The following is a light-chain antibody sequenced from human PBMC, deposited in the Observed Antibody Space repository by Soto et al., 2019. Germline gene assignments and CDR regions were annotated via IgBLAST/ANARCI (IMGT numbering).Light chain of an antibody. CDR1: SSDVGGYNY. J-gene: IGLJ1*01. V-gene: IGLV2-8*01. CDR3: NSYAGSNNV. Sequence: QSALTQPPSASGSPGQSVTISCTGTSSDVGGYNYVSWYQQHPGKAPKLMIYEVSQRPSGVPDRFSGSKSGNTASLTVSGLQAEDEADYYCNSYAGSNNVFGTGTRSRS. CDR2: EVS.